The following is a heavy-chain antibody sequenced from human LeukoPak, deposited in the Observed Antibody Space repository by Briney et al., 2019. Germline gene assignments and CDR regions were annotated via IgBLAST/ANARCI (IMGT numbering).Heavy chain of an antibody. D-gene: IGHD3-3*01. J-gene: IGHJ4*02. CDR2: IYCSGST. CDR1: GGSISSYY. V-gene: IGHV4-59*08. CDR3: ARHTPGGDPLRFLSP. Sequence: SETLSLTCTASGGSISSYYWSWIRQPPLKGLEWLWDIYCSGSTNYNPSLKSRVTISVDTSKNQFSLKLSSVTAADTAVYYCARHTPGGDPLRFLSPWGEGSLVTVSS.